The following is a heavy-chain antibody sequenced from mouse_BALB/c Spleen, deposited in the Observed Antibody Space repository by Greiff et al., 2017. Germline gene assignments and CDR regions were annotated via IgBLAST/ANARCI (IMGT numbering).Heavy chain of an antibody. CDR2: VNPYNGGT. CDR3: ANGGNWYFDV. J-gene: IGHJ1*01. CDR1: GYKFTDYY. V-gene: IGHV1-19*01. Sequence: VQLQQSGPELVKPGASVKMSCKASGYKFTDYYMDWVKQSHGESFEWIGRVNPYNGGTSYNQKFKGKATLTVDKSSSTAYMELNSLTSEDSAVYYCANGGNWYFDVCGAGTTVTVSS.